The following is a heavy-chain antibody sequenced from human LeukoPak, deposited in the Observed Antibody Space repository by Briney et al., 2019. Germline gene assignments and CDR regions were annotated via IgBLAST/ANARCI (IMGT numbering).Heavy chain of an antibody. Sequence: PGASLKISCKGSGYSFTSYWIGWVRQMPGKGLEWMGIIYPGDSDTRYSPSFQGQVTISADKSISTAYLQWSSLKASDTAMYYCARAGYYDSSGQYYFDYWGQGTLVTVSS. V-gene: IGHV5-51*03. CDR2: IYPGDSDT. CDR1: GYSFTSYW. D-gene: IGHD3-22*01. CDR3: ARAGYYDSSGQYYFDY. J-gene: IGHJ4*02.